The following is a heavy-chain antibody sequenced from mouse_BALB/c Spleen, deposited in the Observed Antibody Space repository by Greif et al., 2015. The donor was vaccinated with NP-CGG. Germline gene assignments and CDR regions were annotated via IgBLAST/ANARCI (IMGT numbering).Heavy chain of an antibody. CDR2: INPSNGGT. CDR1: GYTFTSYY. V-gene: IGHV1S81*02. J-gene: IGHJ2*01. CDR3: TRSWDSYFDY. D-gene: IGHD3-3*01. Sequence: VKLVESGAELVKPGASVKLSYKASGYTFTSYYMYWVKQRPGQGLEWIGEINPSNGGTNFNEKFKSKATLTVDKSSSTAYMPLSSLTSEDSAVYYCTRSWDSYFDYWGRGTTLTVSS.